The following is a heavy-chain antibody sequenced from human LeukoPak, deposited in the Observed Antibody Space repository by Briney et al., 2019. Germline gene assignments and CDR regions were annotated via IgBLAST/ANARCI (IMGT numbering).Heavy chain of an antibody. CDR2: ISGSGGST. Sequence: PGGSLRLSCAASGFTFSTYGMTWVRQAPGKGLEWVSSISGSGGSTYYADSVKGRVTVSRDNSKSTLFLQMNSLRAEDTAIYYCAKDRTVGASYWYFDLWGRGTLVTVSS. V-gene: IGHV3-23*01. CDR1: GFTFSTYG. CDR3: AKDRTVGASYWYFDL. D-gene: IGHD1-26*01. J-gene: IGHJ2*01.